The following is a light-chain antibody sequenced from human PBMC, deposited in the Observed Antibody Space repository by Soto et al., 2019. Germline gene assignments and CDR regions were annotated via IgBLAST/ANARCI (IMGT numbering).Light chain of an antibody. CDR3: CSFATSGTVL. V-gene: IGLV2-23*01. Sequence: QSALTQPASVSGSPGQSITISCTGTSSDIVSYNLVSWYQQHPGKAPKLMIYEGNQRPSGVSNRFSGAKSGNTASLTISGLQAEDESDYHCCSFATSGTVLFGGGTKLTVL. CDR2: EGN. CDR1: SSDIVSYNL. J-gene: IGLJ2*01.